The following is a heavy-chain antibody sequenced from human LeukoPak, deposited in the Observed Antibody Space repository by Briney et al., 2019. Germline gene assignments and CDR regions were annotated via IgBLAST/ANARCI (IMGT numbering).Heavy chain of an antibody. J-gene: IGHJ5*02. CDR1: GFTFSNAW. CDR2: ISSSSSYI. V-gene: IGHV3-21*01. Sequence: SGGSLRLSCAASGFTFSNAWMNWVRQAPGKGLEWVSSISSSSSYIYYADSVKGRFTISRDNAKNSLYLQMNSLRAEDTAVYYCASFHIVVVPAAWGQGTLVTVSS. CDR3: ASFHIVVVPAA. D-gene: IGHD2-2*01.